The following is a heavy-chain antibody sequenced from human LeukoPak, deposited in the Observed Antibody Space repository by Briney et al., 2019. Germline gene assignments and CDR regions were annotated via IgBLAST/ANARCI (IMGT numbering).Heavy chain of an antibody. CDR3: ARSITIFGVVLFDY. CDR1: GGSFSGYY. CDR2: INHSGST. D-gene: IGHD3-3*01. V-gene: IGHV4-34*01. J-gene: IGHJ4*02. Sequence: SETLSLTCAVYGGSFSGYYWSWIRQPPGKGLEWIGEINHSGSTNYNPSLKSRVTISVDTSKNQFSLKLSSVTAADTAVYYCARSITIFGVVLFDYWGQGTLVTVSS.